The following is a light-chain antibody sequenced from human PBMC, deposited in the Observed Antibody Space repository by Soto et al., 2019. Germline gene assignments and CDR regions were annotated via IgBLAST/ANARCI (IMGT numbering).Light chain of an antibody. Sequence: DIRMTQTPSSLSASVGDRVTITCRASQGISNYLAWYQQKPGKVPKLLIYAASTLQSGVPSRFSGCGSGTEFTLTISSLQSEDFAVFYCQQYNQWPITFGQVTRLEIK. CDR1: QGISNY. CDR2: AAS. CDR3: QQYNQWPIT. V-gene: IGKV1-27*01. J-gene: IGKJ5*01.